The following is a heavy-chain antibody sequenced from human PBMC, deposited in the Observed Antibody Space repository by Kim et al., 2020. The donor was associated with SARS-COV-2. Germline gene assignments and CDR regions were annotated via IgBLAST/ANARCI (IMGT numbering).Heavy chain of an antibody. J-gene: IGHJ3*02. CDR2: ISSSGSTI. D-gene: IGHD3-10*01. CDR1: GFTFSSYE. V-gene: IGHV3-48*03. CDR3: ARDPDHYYGSGSYGDDAFDI. Sequence: GGSLRLSCAASGFTFSSYEMNWVRQAPGKGLEWVSYISSSGSTIYYADSVKGRFTISRDNAKNSLYLQMNSLRAEDTAVYYCARDPDHYYGSGSYGDDAFDIWGQETMVTVSS.